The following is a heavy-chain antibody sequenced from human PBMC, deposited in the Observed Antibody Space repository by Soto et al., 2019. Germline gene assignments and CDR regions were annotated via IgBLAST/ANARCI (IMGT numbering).Heavy chain of an antibody. CDR3: ARDQLEGNWFDP. J-gene: IGHJ5*02. V-gene: IGHV4-30-2*01. D-gene: IGHD1-1*01. Sequence: QLQLQESGSGLVRPSQTLSLTCAVSGGSISSGGYSWNWIRQPPGKGLEWIGYSYHSGSTLYNPSLKIRVPISVDKSKNQFSLKLSSVTAADTAVYYCARDQLEGNWFDPWGQGTLVTVSS. CDR2: SYHSGST. CDR1: GGSISSGGYS.